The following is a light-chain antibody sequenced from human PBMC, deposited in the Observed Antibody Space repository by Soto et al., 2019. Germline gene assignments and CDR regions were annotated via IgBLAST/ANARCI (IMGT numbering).Light chain of an antibody. CDR3: QHYDNWPPWT. Sequence: EIVLTQSPATLSVSPRERATLSCRASQSVSNNLAWYQQKPGQAPRLLIYGASTRATGVPARFSGSGYGAEFTLTISSRLSEDFAVYYCQHYDNWPPWTLGQGTKVDIK. CDR1: QSVSNN. CDR2: GAS. J-gene: IGKJ1*01. V-gene: IGKV3-15*01.